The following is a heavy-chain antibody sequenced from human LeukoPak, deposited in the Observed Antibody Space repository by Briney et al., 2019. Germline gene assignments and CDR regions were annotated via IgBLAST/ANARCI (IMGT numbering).Heavy chain of an antibody. CDR1: GFTSSSYY. CDR2: VHDDGDTK. CDR3: ATGSGHYYDR. Sequence: SGTSLRLSCTTSGFTSSSYYMHWVRQAPGKGLEWVAVVHDDGDTKYYVDSVKGRFTISRDNSKNTLYLQMSTLRDEDTAIYYCATGSGHYYDRWGQGTLVTVSS. D-gene: IGHD3-3*01. V-gene: IGHV3-33*01. J-gene: IGHJ4*02.